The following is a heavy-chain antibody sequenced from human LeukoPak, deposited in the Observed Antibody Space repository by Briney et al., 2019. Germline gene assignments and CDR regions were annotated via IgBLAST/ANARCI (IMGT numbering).Heavy chain of an antibody. V-gene: IGHV3-23*01. D-gene: IGHD3-10*01. CDR2: ISGSGDNT. J-gene: IGHJ4*02. Sequence: PGGSLRLSCVATGFTFNTYAVSWVRQAPGKGLEWVSGISGSGDNTYYVDSVKGRFTISRDNSKNTLYLQMNSLRAEDTAVYYCAKEVQGVLLWFGFDYWGQGTLVTVSS. CDR1: GFTFNTYA. CDR3: AKEVQGVLLWFGFDY.